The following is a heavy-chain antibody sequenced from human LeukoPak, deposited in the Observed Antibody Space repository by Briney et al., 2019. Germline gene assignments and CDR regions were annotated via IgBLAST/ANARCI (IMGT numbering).Heavy chain of an antibody. J-gene: IGHJ3*02. CDR1: GGSFSGYY. D-gene: IGHD4-23*01. CDR3: ARSEATVVTDDAFDI. V-gene: IGHV4-34*01. Sequence: SETLSLTCAVYGGSFSGYYWSWIRQPPGKGLEWIGEINHNGSTNYNPSLKSRVTISVDTSKNQFSLKLSSVTAADTAVYYCARSEATVVTDDAFDIWGEGTMVTVSS. CDR2: INHNGST.